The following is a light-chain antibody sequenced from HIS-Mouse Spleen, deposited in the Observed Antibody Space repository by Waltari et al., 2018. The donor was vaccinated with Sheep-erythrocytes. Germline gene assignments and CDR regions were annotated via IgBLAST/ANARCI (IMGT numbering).Light chain of an antibody. CDR3: CSYAGSSTPWV. CDR2: EGS. V-gene: IGLV2-23*01. CDR1: SSDVGSYNL. J-gene: IGLJ3*02. Sequence: QSALTQPASVSGSPGQSITISCTGTSSDVGSYNLVSWYQQHPGKAPKPMIYEGSKRPSVVSNRFSGSKSGNTASLTISGLQAEDEADYYCCSYAGSSTPWVFGGGTKLTVL.